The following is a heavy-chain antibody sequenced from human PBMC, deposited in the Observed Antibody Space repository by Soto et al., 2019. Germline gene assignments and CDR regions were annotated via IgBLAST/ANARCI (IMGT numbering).Heavy chain of an antibody. Sequence: SLRLSCAASGFTFSSYSMNWVRQAPGKGLEWVSYISSSSITIYYADSVKGRFTISRDNSKNTLYLQMNSLRAEDTAVYYCARLGRHLAVADPKRYYYYGMDVWGQGTTVTVSS. D-gene: IGHD6-19*01. V-gene: IGHV3-48*01. J-gene: IGHJ6*02. CDR1: GFTFSSYS. CDR2: ISSSSITI. CDR3: ARLGRHLAVADPKRYYYYGMDV.